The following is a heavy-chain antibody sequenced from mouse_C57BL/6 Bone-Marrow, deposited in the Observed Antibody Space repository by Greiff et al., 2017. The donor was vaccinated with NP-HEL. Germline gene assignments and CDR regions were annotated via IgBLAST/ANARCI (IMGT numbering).Heavy chain of an antibody. V-gene: IGHV10-1*01. Sequence: EVQRVESGGGLVQPKGSLKLSCAASGFSFNTYAMNWVRQAPGKGLEWVARIRSKSNNYATYYADSVKDRFTISRDDSESMLYLQMNNLKTEDTAMYYCVRRLRGYFDVWGTGTTVTVSS. CDR2: IRSKSNNYAT. J-gene: IGHJ1*03. CDR1: GFSFNTYA. CDR3: VRRLRGYFDV. D-gene: IGHD3-2*02.